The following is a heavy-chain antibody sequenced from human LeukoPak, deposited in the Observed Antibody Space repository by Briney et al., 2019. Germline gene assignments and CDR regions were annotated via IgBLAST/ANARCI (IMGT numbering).Heavy chain of an antibody. CDR1: GFTFSSYS. J-gene: IGHJ4*02. V-gene: IGHV3-48*04. D-gene: IGHD6-19*01. CDR2: ISSSSSTI. CDR3: ARASSGWYYPLDY. Sequence: PGRSLRLSCAASGFTFSSYSMNWVRQAPGKGLEWVSYISSSSSTIYYADSVKGRFTISRDNAKNSLYLQMNSLRAEDTAVYYCARASSGWYYPLDYWGQGTLVTVSS.